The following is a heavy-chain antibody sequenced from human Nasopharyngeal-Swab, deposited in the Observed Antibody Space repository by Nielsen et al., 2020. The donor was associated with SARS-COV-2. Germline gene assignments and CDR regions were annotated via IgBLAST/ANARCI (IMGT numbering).Heavy chain of an antibody. V-gene: IGHV4-59*13. CDR2: IYYSGST. CDR3: ARDAGSPLRYFDWPVMDV. D-gene: IGHD3-9*01. Sequence: SETLSLTCTVSGGSISSYYWSWIRQPPGKGLEWIGYIYYSGSTNYNPSLKSRVTISVDTSKNQFSLKLSSVTAADTAVYYCARDAGSPLRYFDWPVMDVWGQGTTVTVSS. J-gene: IGHJ6*02. CDR1: GGSISSYY.